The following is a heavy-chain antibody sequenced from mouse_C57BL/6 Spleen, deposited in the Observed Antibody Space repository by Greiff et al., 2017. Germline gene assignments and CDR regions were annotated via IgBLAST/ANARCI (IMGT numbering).Heavy chain of an antibody. V-gene: IGHV5-9*01. CDR2: ISGGGGNT. D-gene: IGHD1-1*01. CDR1: GFTFSSYT. J-gene: IGHJ2*01. Sequence: EVKLVESGGGLVKPGGSLKLSCAASGFTFSSYTMSWVRQTPEKRLEWVATISGGGGNTYYPDSVKGRFPISRDNAKNTLYLQMSSLRSEDTALYYCARRHYYGSSYDCDYWGKGTTLTVST. CDR3: ARRHYYGSSYDCDY.